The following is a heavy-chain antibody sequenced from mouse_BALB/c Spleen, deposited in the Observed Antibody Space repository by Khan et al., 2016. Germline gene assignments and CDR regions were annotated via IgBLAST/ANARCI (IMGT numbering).Heavy chain of an antibody. V-gene: IGHV5-6-5*01. CDR3: ATKVYHFDY. CDR2: ISSGGSS. Sequence: EVELVESGGGLVKPGGSLKFSCAASGFTFSSYAMSWVRQTPEKRLEWVASISSGGSSFYPDILKDRFTISRDNARNILYLQMSSLRSEDTAMYYCATKVYHFDYWGQGTTLTVSS. CDR1: GFTFSSYA. J-gene: IGHJ2*01.